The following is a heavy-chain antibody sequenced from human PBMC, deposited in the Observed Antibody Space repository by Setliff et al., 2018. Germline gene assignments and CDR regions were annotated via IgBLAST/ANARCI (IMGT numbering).Heavy chain of an antibody. V-gene: IGHV1-3*01. CDR1: GYSFTSYT. CDR2: ISPGNGNT. J-gene: IGHJ4*02. Sequence: ASVKVSCKASGYSFTSYTIHWARQAPGQGLEWMGWISPGNGNTAYSQKIQDRVTITRDTSASTAYMELSSLRSEDTAVYYCARIGFGYYSTSGAWYFDNWGQGTLVTV. CDR3: ARIGFGYYSTSGAWYFDN. D-gene: IGHD2-8*01.